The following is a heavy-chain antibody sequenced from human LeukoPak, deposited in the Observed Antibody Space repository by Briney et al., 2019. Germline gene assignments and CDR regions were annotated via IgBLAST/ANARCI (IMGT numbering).Heavy chain of an antibody. J-gene: IGHJ6*03. CDR2: IRFDGGNK. CDR1: GFTFNNYG. V-gene: IGHV3-30*02. D-gene: IGHD2-2*01. Sequence: PGGSLRLSCAASGFTFNNYGMHWVRQAPGKGLEWLAFIRFDGGNKYYADSVKGRFTISRDNSKNTLYLQMDSLRAEDTAVYYCAKDRYGSSAGYYYYMDVWGKGTTVTVSS. CDR3: AKDRYGSSAGYYYYMDV.